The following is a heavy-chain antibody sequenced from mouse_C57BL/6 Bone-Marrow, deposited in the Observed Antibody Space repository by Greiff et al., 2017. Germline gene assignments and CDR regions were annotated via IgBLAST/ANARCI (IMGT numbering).Heavy chain of an antibody. J-gene: IGHJ1*03. CDR2: INPSNGGT. CDR1: GYTFTNYW. V-gene: IGHV1-53*01. D-gene: IGHD1-1*01. Sequence: QVQLQQPGTELVKPGASVKLSCKASGYTFTNYWMHWVKQRPGQGLEWIGNINPSNGGTNYNEKFKSKATLTVDKSSSTAYMQLSSLTSEDSAVYYCARSGDYYGSSPWYFDVWGTGTTVTVSS. CDR3: ARSGDYYGSSPWYFDV.